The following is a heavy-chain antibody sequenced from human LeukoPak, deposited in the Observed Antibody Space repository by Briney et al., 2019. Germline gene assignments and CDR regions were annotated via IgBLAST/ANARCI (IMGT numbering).Heavy chain of an antibody. D-gene: IGHD3-22*01. CDR1: GGSFSGYY. CDR3: AGTYYYDSSGYYHYSL. J-gene: IGHJ4*02. Sequence: PSETLSLTCAVYGGSFSGYYWSWIRQPPGKGLEWIGEINHSGSTNYNPSLKSRVTISVDTSKNQFSLKLSSVTAADTAVYYCAGTYYYDSSGYYHYSLWGQGTLVTVSS. CDR2: INHSGST. V-gene: IGHV4-34*01.